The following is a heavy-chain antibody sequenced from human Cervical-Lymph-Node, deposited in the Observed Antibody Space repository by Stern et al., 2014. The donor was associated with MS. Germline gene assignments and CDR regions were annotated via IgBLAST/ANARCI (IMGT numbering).Heavy chain of an antibody. CDR1: GYTFTSYG. D-gene: IGHD1-26*01. Sequence: VQLLESAAEVKKPGASVKVSCKASGYTFTSYGISWVRQAPGQGLEWMGWISAYNGNTNYAQKLQGRVTMTTDTSTSTAYMELRSLRSDDTAVYYCAREGIPGIVGASWFDPWGQGTLVTVSS. CDR2: ISAYNGNT. CDR3: AREGIPGIVGASWFDP. J-gene: IGHJ5*02. V-gene: IGHV1-18*04.